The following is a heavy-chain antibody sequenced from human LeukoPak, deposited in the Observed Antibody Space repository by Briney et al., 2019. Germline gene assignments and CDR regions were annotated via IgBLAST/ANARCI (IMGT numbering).Heavy chain of an antibody. CDR3: AKGSDRSGSYYLDY. D-gene: IGHD3-10*01. CDR1: GFTFSSYA. CDR2: ISGSGGAT. V-gene: IGHV3-23*01. J-gene: IGHJ4*02. Sequence: GGSLRLSCAASGFTFSSYAMSWVRQAPGKGLEWVSAISGSGGATYYADSVKGRFTISRDTSKNTLDLQMNSLRAEDTAVYYCAKGSDRSGSYYLDYWGQGTLVTVSS.